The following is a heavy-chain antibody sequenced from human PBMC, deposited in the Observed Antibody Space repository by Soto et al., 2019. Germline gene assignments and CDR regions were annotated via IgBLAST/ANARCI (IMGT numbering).Heavy chain of an antibody. CDR2: IIPIFGTA. J-gene: IGHJ6*02. V-gene: IGHV1-69*06. CDR3: ARDQGAGAAQCGYYGMDV. D-gene: IGHD1-26*01. Sequence: QVQLVQSGAEVKKPGSSVKVSCKASGGTFSSYAISWVRQAPGQGLEWMGGIIPIFGTANYAQKFQGRVTITADKSTSTAYMELSSLRSEDTAVYYCARDQGAGAAQCGYYGMDVWGQGTTVTVSS. CDR1: GGTFSSYA.